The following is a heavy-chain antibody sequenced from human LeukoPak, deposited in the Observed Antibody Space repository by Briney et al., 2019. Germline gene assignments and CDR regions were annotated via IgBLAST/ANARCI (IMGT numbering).Heavy chain of an antibody. CDR3: ARLIAVAGTGWFDP. V-gene: IGHV4-4*07. CDR2: IYTSGST. J-gene: IGHJ5*02. Sequence: SETLSLTCTVSGGSISSYYWSWIRQPAGKGLEWIGRIYTSGSTNYNPSLKSRVTMPVDTSKNQFSLKLSSVTAADTAVYYCARLIAVAGTGWFDPWGQGTLVTVSS. CDR1: GGSISSYY. D-gene: IGHD6-19*01.